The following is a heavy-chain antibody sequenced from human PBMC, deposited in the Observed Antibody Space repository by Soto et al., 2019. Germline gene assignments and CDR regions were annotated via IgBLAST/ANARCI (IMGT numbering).Heavy chain of an antibody. CDR3: ARDSHPPALSGDIMRWDV. D-gene: IGHD2-15*01. J-gene: IGHJ6*02. V-gene: IGHV1-69*13. CDR2: IIPIFGTV. CDR1: GGTFSSHA. Sequence: SVKVSCKASGGTFSSHAVSWVRQAPGQGLEWMGGIIPIFGTVIYAQQFQGRVTITADESTKTAYMELRSLRFEDTAVYYCARDSHPPALSGDIMRWDVWGQGTTVTVSS.